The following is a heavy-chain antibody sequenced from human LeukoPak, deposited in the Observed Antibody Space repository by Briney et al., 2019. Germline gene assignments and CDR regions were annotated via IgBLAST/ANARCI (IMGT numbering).Heavy chain of an antibody. CDR1: GYSLSSGYY. Sequence: KPSETLSLTCAVSGYSLSSGYYWGWIRQPPGKGLEWVWGIYHSGSTYYNPSLKSRVTISVDTSKNQFSLKLSSVTAADTAVYYCARSFVDCSSTSCYSDLFDYWGQGTLVTVSS. D-gene: IGHD2-2*01. CDR2: IYHSGST. J-gene: IGHJ4*02. V-gene: IGHV4-38-2*01. CDR3: ARSFVDCSSTSCYSDLFDY.